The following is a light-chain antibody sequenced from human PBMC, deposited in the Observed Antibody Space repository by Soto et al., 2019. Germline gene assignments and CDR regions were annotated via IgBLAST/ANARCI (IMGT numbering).Light chain of an antibody. CDR2: GAS. Sequence: EIVLTQSPGTLSLSPGERATLSCRASQSVSSSYLAWYQQKPGQAPRLLIYGASSRATGIPARFSGSGSGTEFTLTISSLQSEYLAVYYCQQYNNWPLTFGGGTKVDIK. V-gene: IGKV3-15*01. J-gene: IGKJ4*01. CDR3: QQYNNWPLT. CDR1: QSVSSSY.